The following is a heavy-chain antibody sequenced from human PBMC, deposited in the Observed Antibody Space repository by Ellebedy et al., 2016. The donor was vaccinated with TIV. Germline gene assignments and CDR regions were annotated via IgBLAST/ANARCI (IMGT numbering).Heavy chain of an antibody. CDR1: GFNFSSYS. J-gene: IGHJ4*02. CDR2: ISSSSSYI. V-gene: IGHV3-21*04. D-gene: IGHD3-22*01. Sequence: GESLKISCAASGFNFSSYSMNWVRQAPGKGLEWVSSISSSSSYIYYADSVKGRFTISRDNSKNTLYLQMNSLRAEDTAVYYCAKHYYDSSGYYPIFDYWGQGTLVTVSS. CDR3: AKHYYDSSGYYPIFDY.